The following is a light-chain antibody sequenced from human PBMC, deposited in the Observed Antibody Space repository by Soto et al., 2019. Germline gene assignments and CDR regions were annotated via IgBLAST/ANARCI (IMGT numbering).Light chain of an antibody. Sequence: QSVLTQPPSASGTPGQRVTISCSGSSSNIGSNYVYWYQQLPGTAPKLLIYRNNQRPSGVPDRFSGSKSGTSASLAISGLRSEDEADYYCAAGDDSLSGHVFGTGTKVPVL. CDR2: RNN. J-gene: IGLJ1*01. V-gene: IGLV1-47*01. CDR1: SSNIGSNY. CDR3: AAGDDSLSGHV.